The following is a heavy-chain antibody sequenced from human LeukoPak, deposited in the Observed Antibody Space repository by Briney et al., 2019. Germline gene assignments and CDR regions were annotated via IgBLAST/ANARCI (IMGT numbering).Heavy chain of an antibody. J-gene: IGHJ4*02. D-gene: IGHD6-13*01. CDR2: IYTSGST. CDR1: GGSISSYY. Sequence: PSETLSLTCTVSGGSISSYYWSWIRQPAGKGLEWIGRIYTSGSTNYNPSLKGRVTMSVDTSKNQFSLKLSSVTAADTAVYYCARGGYSSSWYYFDYWGQGTLVTVSS. V-gene: IGHV4-4*07. CDR3: ARGGYSSSWYYFDY.